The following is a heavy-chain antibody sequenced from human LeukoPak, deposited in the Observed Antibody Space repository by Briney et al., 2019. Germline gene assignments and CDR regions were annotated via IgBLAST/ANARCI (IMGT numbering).Heavy chain of an antibody. Sequence: PGGSLRLSCAASGFTVSSNYMSWVRQAPGKGLEWVSVIYSGGSTYYADSVKGRFTISRDNSKNTLYLQMNSLRAEDTAVYYCAKGDYDILTTYFPSFDYWGQGTLVTVSS. V-gene: IGHV3-53*01. J-gene: IGHJ4*02. D-gene: IGHD3-9*01. CDR1: GFTVSSNY. CDR2: IYSGGST. CDR3: AKGDYDILTTYFPSFDY.